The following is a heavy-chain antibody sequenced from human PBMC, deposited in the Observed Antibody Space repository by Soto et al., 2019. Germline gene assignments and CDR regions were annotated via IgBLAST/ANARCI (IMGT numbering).Heavy chain of an antibody. D-gene: IGHD3-10*01. J-gene: IGHJ4*02. CDR1: GFTFSSYG. V-gene: IGHV3-33*01. CDR3: ARKFRGAAADY. Sequence: QVQLVESGGGVVQPGRSLRLSCAASGFTFSSYGMHWVRQAPGKGLEWVVVIWYDGSNKYYADSVKGRFTISRDNSKNPLYLQMNSLRAEDTAVYYCARKFRGAAADYWGQGTLVTVSS. CDR2: IWYDGSNK.